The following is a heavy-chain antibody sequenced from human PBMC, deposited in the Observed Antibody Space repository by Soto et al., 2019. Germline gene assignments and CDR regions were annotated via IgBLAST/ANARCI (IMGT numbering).Heavy chain of an antibody. J-gene: IGHJ4*02. Sequence: PSETLSLTCAVSGGSISSGGYSWSWIRQPPGKGLEWIGYIYHSGSTYYNPSLKSRVTISVDTSKNQFSLKLSSVTAADTAVYYCARTEEGQQLVPFDYWGQGTLVTVSS. CDR2: IYHSGST. V-gene: IGHV4-30-2*01. CDR3: ARTEEGQQLVPFDY. CDR1: GGSISSGGYS. D-gene: IGHD6-13*01.